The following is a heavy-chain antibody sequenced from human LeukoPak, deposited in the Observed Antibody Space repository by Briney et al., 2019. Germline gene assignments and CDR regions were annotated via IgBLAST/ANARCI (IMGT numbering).Heavy chain of an antibody. Sequence: GGSLRLSCAASGFTFSSYAMSWVRQAPGKGLEWVSSISSSSSYIYYADSVKGRFTISRDNAKNSLYLQMNSLRAEDTAVYYCASAGTTGTKGMDVWGKGTTVTVSS. D-gene: IGHD1-1*01. V-gene: IGHV3-21*01. CDR2: ISSSSSYI. CDR1: GFTFSSYA. J-gene: IGHJ6*04. CDR3: ASAGTTGTKGMDV.